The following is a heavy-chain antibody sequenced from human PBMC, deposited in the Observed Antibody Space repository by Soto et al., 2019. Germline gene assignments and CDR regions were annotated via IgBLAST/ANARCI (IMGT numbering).Heavy chain of an antibody. J-gene: IGHJ3*02. CDR2: IYYSGST. Sequence: PSETLSLTRTFSCCSISSYFWGWVPPPPGKGLEWIVSIYYSGSTYYNPSLKSRVTISVDTSKNQFSLKLSSVTAADTAVYYCARHVNPWAQGAFDIWGQGTMVTVSS. V-gene: IGHV4-39*01. CDR1: CCSISSYF. CDR3: ARHVNPWAQGAFDI. D-gene: IGHD7-27*01.